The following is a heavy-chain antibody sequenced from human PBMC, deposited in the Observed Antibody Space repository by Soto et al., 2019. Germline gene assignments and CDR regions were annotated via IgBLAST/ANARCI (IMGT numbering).Heavy chain of an antibody. CDR3: ARVGCYAGSGYNAFVI. D-gene: IGHD3-22*01. J-gene: IGHJ3*02. CDR1: GGSISSGGYY. CDR2: IYYSGST. Sequence: QVQLQESGPGLVKPSQTLSLTCTVSGGSISSGGYYWSWIRQHPGKGLEWIGYIYYSGSTYYNPSLKRRVTLSIHTSNNQFPLKLSSVTAADTAVYYCARVGCYAGSGYNAFVIWGQGTMVTVSS. V-gene: IGHV4-31*03.